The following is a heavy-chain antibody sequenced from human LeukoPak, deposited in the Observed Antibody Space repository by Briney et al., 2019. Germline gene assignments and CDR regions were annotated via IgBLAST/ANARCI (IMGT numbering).Heavy chain of an antibody. V-gene: IGHV4-39*07. CDR3: ARYVDIVATMDDAFDI. D-gene: IGHD5-12*01. Sequence: SETLSLTCTVSGGSLSSSSYYWGWVRQPPGKGLEWLGSIYYSGSTYYNPSLKSRVTISVDTSKNQFSLKLSSVTAADTAVYYCARYVDIVATMDDAFDIWGQGTMVTVSS. CDR2: IYYSGST. J-gene: IGHJ3*02. CDR1: GGSLSSSSYY.